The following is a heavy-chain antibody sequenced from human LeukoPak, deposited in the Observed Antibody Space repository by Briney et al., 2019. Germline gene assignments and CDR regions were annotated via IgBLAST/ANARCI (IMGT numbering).Heavy chain of an antibody. CDR1: GGTFSSYA. D-gene: IGHD3-3*01. CDR2: IIPIFGTA. Sequence: SVKVSCKASGGTFSSYAISWVRQAPGQGLEWMGGIIPIFGTANYAQKFQGRVTITADESTSTAYMELSSLRSEDTAVYYCARGFWSGPTLYYYMDVWGKGTTVTVSS. J-gene: IGHJ6*03. V-gene: IGHV1-69*13. CDR3: ARGFWSGPTLYYYMDV.